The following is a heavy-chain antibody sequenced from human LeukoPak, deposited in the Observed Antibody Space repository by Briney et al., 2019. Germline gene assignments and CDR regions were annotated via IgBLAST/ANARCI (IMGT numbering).Heavy chain of an antibody. CDR2: IKQDGSEK. D-gene: IGHD6-19*01. CDR1: GFTFSSYW. J-gene: IGHJ4*02. V-gene: IGHV3-7*01. Sequence: PGGSLRLSCVASGFTFSSYWMNWVRQAPGKGLEWVANIKQDGSEKYYMDSVKGRFTISRDNSKNTLYLHMNSLRPEDTAVYYCARDPPFSSGWSQNHFDYWGQGTLVTVSS. CDR3: ARDPPFSSGWSQNHFDY.